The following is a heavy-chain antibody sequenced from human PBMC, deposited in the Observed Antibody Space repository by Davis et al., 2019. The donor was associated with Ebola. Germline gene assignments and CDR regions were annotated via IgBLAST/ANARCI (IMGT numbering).Heavy chain of an antibody. D-gene: IGHD2-21*02. CDR2: ISWDGGST. J-gene: IGHJ4*02. CDR3: GKADCGGDCRVVDF. V-gene: IGHV3-43*01. Sequence: GESLKISCAASGFTFDDYTMHWVRQAPGKGLEWFSLISWDGGSTYYADSVKGRFTISRDNRKNVLYLQMNSLRSEDTALYYCGKADCGGDCRVVDFWGQGTPVTVSS. CDR1: GFTFDDYT.